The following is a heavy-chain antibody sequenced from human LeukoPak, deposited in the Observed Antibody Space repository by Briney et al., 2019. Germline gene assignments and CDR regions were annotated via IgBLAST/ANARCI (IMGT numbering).Heavy chain of an antibody. CDR3: ASFSGSYYGFDY. CDR1: GGTFSSYA. J-gene: IGHJ4*02. Sequence: SVKVSCKASGGTFSSYAISWVRQAPGQGLEWMGRIIPILGIANYAQKFQGRVTITADKSTSTAYMELSSLRSEDTAVYYCASFSGSYYGFDYWGQGTLVTVSS. V-gene: IGHV1-69*04. D-gene: IGHD1-26*01. CDR2: IIPILGIA.